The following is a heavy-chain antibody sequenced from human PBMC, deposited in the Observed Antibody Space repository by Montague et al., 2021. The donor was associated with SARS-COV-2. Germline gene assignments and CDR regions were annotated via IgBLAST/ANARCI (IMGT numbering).Heavy chain of an antibody. V-gene: IGHV2-70*01. J-gene: IGHJ3*02. D-gene: IGHD1-26*01. CDR2: IYWSDDK. CDR3: ARIWGATRGDAFDI. Sequence: PALVKPTQTLTLTCTFSGFSLKTSGEGVGWIRQSPGKAPEWLALIYWSDDKNYSTSLKTRLTISKDTSKNQVVLTMTNMDPVDTATYYCARIWGATRGDAFDIWGQGTMVTVSS. CDR1: GFSLKTSGEG.